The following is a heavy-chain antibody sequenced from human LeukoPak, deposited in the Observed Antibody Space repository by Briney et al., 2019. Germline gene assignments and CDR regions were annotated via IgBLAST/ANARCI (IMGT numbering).Heavy chain of an antibody. CDR2: ISSSTSTI. CDR3: ARDLLYRSGWYGADY. V-gene: IGHV3-48*02. CDR1: GFSFSSYS. D-gene: IGHD6-19*01. J-gene: IGHJ4*02. Sequence: GGSLRLSCAASGFSFSSYSMNWVRQAPGKGLEWVSYISSSTSTIYYAESVKGRFTISRDNAKDSLYLQMNSLRDEATAVYYCARDLLYRSGWYGADYWGQGTLVTVSS.